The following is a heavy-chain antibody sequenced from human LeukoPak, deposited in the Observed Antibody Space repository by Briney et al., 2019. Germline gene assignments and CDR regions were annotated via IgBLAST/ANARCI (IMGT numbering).Heavy chain of an antibody. CDR1: GFTFSSYS. CDR3: AKDPIPRLRYFDWDFDY. J-gene: IGHJ4*02. V-gene: IGHV3-23*01. Sequence: GGSLRLSCAASGFTFSSYSMNWVRQAPGKGLEWVSAISGSGGSTYYADSVKGRFTISRDNSKNTLYLQMNSLRAEDTAVYYCAKDPIPRLRYFDWDFDYWGQGTLVTVSS. D-gene: IGHD3-9*01. CDR2: ISGSGGST.